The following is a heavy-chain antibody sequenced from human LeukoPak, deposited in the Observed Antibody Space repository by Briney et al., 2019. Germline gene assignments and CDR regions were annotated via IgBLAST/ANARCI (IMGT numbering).Heavy chain of an antibody. Sequence: PGGSLRLSCAASGFTFSSYGMQWVRQAPGKGLEWVAVISYDGSNKYYADSVKGRFTISRDNSKNTLYLQMNSLRAEDTAVYYCAKEGHDYGDYYYYGMDVWGKGTTVTVSS. CDR3: AKEGHDYGDYYYYGMDV. CDR2: ISYDGSNK. V-gene: IGHV3-30*18. CDR1: GFTFSSYG. J-gene: IGHJ6*04. D-gene: IGHD4-17*01.